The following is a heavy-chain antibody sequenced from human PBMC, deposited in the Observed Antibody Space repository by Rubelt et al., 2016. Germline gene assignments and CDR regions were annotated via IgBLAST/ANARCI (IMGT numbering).Heavy chain of an antibody. CDR2: INAGNGNT. V-gene: IGHV1-3*01. Sequence: YTFTSYAMHWVRQAPGQRLEWMGWINAGNGNTKYSQKFQGRVTITRDTSASTAYMELSSLRSKDTAVYYCACQGVDESGWLPNFYYYYGMDVWGQGTTVTVSS. CDR3: ACQGVDESGWLPNFYYYYGMDV. CDR1: YTFTSYA. D-gene: IGHD6-19*01. J-gene: IGHJ6*02.